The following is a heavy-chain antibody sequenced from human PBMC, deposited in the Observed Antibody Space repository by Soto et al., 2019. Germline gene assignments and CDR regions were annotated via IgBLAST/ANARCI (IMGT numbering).Heavy chain of an antibody. D-gene: IGHD5-12*01. Sequence: SGLTFCHYNLNWFSQAPGNGLEWVSSISSSSSYIYYADSVKGRFTISRDNAKNSLYLQMNSLRAEDTAVYYCARDRSNIGYDLPGAYDISFQWTLATV. CDR2: ISSSSSYI. CDR1: GLTFCHYN. J-gene: IGHJ3*02. V-gene: IGHV3-21*01. CDR3: ARDRSNIGYDLPGAYDI.